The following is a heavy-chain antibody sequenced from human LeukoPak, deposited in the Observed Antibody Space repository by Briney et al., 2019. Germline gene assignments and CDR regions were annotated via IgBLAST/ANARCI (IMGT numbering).Heavy chain of an antibody. CDR3: ATYTSDRASLDY. D-gene: IGHD3-22*01. J-gene: IGHJ4*02. CDR1: GGSFSGYY. Sequence: PSETLSLTCAVYGGSFSGYYWSWIRQPPGKGLEWIGEINHSGSTNYNPSLKSRVTMSVDTSKNQFSLKLSSVTAADTAVYYCATYTSDRASLDYWGQGTLVTVSS. CDR2: INHSGST. V-gene: IGHV4-34*10.